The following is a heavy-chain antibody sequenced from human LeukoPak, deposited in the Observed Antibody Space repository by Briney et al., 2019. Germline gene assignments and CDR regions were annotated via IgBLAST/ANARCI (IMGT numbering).Heavy chain of an antibody. CDR1: GGSISSYY. Sequence: SETLSLTCTVSGGSISSYYWSWIRQPPGKGLEWIGYIYYSGSTNYNPSLKSRVTISVDTSKNQFSLKLSSVTAADTAVYYCAGGGRTFDYWGQGTLVTVSS. D-gene: IGHD3-10*01. CDR2: IYYSGST. V-gene: IGHV4-59*12. CDR3: AGGGRTFDY. J-gene: IGHJ4*02.